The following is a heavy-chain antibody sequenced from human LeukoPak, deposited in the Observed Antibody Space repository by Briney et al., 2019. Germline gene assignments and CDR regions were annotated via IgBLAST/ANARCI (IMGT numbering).Heavy chain of an antibody. CDR3: TSGAMLVS. Sequence: GGSLRVSCAVSGYTFSNAWMSWVRQAPGKGLELVGRIKSKTDGGTTDYAAPVKAKFTISRDDSKNTLYLQMNSLKTADTAVYYCTSGAMLVSWGQGTLVTVSS. CDR1: GYTFSNAW. CDR2: IKSKTDGGTT. J-gene: IGHJ5*02. V-gene: IGHV3-15*01. D-gene: IGHD3-22*01.